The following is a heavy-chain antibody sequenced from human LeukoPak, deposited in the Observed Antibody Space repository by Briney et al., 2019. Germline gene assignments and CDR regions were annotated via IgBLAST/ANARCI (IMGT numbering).Heavy chain of an antibody. V-gene: IGHV3-30*02. CDR2: IRYDGSNK. J-gene: IGHJ4*02. Sequence: GGSLRLSCAASGFTFSSYGMHWGRQAPGKGLEWVAFIRYDGSNKYYADSVKGRFTISRDNSKNTLYLQMNSLIAEDTAVYYCAKDETRTGRVTIFGVVIITSRYFDYWGQGTLVTVSS. CDR3: AKDETRTGRVTIFGVVIITSRYFDY. D-gene: IGHD3-3*01. CDR1: GFTFSSYG.